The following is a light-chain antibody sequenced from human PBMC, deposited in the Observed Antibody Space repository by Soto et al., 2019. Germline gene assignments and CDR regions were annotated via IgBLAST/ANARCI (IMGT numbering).Light chain of an antibody. CDR2: GSS. V-gene: IGLV1-40*01. Sequence: QSVLTQPPSVSGAPGQRVTISCTGSSSNIGACYDVHWYQQLPGTAPKLLIYGSSYRPSGVPDRFSGSKSGTSASLAITGLQAEDEADYYCQSYDRSLSGHVVFGGGTKLTVL. CDR3: QSYDRSLSGHVV. J-gene: IGLJ2*01. CDR1: SSNIGACYD.